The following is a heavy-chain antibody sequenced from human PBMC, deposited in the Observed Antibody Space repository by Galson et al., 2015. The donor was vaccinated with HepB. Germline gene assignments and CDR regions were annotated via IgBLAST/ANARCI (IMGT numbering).Heavy chain of an antibody. V-gene: IGHV3-64D*06. CDR3: VKGSDCSSTSCSWHFDY. CDR1: GFTFRSYA. Sequence: SLRLSCAASGFTFRSYAMHWVRQAPGKGLEYVSAISSNGGSTYYADSVKGRYTISRDNSKNTLYLQMSSLRAEDTAVYYCVKGSDCSSTSCSWHFDYWGQGTLVTVSS. J-gene: IGHJ4*02. CDR2: ISSNGGST. D-gene: IGHD2-2*01.